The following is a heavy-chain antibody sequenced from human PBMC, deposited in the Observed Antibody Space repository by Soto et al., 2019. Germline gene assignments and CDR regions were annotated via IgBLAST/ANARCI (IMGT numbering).Heavy chain of an antibody. V-gene: IGHV4-59*01. CDR3: ARGDYDSSGEFDY. CDR1: GGSISSYY. CDR2: IYYSGST. D-gene: IGHD3-22*01. Sequence: SETLSLTCTVSGGSISSYYWSWIRQPPGKGLEWIGYIYYSGSTNYNPSLKSRVTISVDTSKNQFSLKLSSVTAADTAVYYCARGDYDSSGEFDYWGQGTLVTVSS. J-gene: IGHJ4*02.